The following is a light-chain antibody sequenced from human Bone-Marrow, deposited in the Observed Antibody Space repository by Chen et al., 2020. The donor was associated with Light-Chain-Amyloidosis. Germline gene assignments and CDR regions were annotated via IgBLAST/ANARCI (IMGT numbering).Light chain of an antibody. V-gene: IGLV3-21*02. CDR3: QVWDESSGRPV. CDR1: NIGSTS. CDR2: DDS. Sequence: SYVLTQPSSVSVAPGQTATIACGGNNIGSTSVHWYQQTPGQAPLLVVYDDSDRPSGIPERFSGSNSGNPSTLTIIRVEAGDEADYYCQVWDESSGRPVFGGGTKLTVL. J-gene: IGLJ3*02.